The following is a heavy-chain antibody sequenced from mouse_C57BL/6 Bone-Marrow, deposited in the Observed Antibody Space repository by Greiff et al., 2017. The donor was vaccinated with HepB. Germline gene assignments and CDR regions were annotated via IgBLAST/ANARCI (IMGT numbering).Heavy chain of an antibody. CDR2: IYPGSGST. Sequence: QVQLKQPGAELVKPGASVKMSCKASGYTFTSYWITWVKQRPGQGLEWIGDIYPGSGSTNYNEKFKSKATLTVDTSSSTAYMQLSSLTSEDSAVYYCAREGGTTVVARDYFDYWGQGTTLTVSS. D-gene: IGHD1-1*01. CDR1: GYTFTSYW. CDR3: AREGGTTVVARDYFDY. J-gene: IGHJ2*01. V-gene: IGHV1-55*01.